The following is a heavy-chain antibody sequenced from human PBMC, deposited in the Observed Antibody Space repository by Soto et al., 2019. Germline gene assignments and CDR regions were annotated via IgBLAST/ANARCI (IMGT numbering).Heavy chain of an antibody. J-gene: IGHJ4*02. Sequence: PSETLSLTCTVSGGSISSNNYYWGWIRQPPGKGLEWIGTIYNSGSSYYNPSLKSRVTMSVDTSKNQFSLKLSSVTATDTAVYYCARHGGWLVHLDYWGQGSLVTVSS. V-gene: IGHV4-39*01. CDR1: GGSISSNNYY. CDR2: IYNSGSS. D-gene: IGHD6-19*01. CDR3: ARHGGWLVHLDY.